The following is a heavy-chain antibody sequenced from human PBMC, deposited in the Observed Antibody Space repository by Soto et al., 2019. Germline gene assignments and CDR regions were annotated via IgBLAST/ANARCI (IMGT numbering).Heavy chain of an antibody. CDR1: GDSISSDGSS. D-gene: IGHD3-10*01. V-gene: IGHV4-31*01. Sequence: QVRLQESGPGLVKPSETLSLTCTVSGDSISSDGSSWSWSRHHPGKGLEWIGNISYTGTPYYNPSLRSLVTIALDPSKNKFSLGLNSVTAADTAVYYCARGARLSVGDPDPFDNWGQGTRVTVSS. J-gene: IGHJ4*02. CDR2: ISYTGTP. CDR3: ARGARLSVGDPDPFDN.